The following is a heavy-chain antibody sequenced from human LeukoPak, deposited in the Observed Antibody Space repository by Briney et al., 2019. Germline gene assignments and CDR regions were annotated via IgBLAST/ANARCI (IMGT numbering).Heavy chain of an antibody. CDR3: AREWDNWNDRGFDY. D-gene: IGHD1-20*01. CDR1: GYSISSNYF. Sequence: SETLSLTCAVYGYSISSNYFWGWIRQPPGKGLEWIGYIYYSGSTNYNPSLKSRVTISVDTSKNQFSLKLSSVTAADTAVYYCAREWDNWNDRGFDYWGQGTLVTVSS. J-gene: IGHJ4*02. CDR2: IYYSGST. V-gene: IGHV4-59*01.